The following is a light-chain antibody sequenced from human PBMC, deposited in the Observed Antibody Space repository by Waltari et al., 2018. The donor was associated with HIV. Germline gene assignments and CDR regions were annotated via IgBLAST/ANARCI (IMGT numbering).Light chain of an antibody. CDR1: SSDVGSYNL. CDR3: CSYAGSSTPV. Sequence: QSALTQPASVSGSPGPSTHISCTGHSSDVGSYNLVSWSQQHPGKAPNLMIYEVSKRPSGVSNRFSGSKSGNTASLTISGLQAEDEADYYCCSYAGSSTPVFGGGTKLTVL. J-gene: IGLJ2*01. V-gene: IGLV2-23*02. CDR2: EVS.